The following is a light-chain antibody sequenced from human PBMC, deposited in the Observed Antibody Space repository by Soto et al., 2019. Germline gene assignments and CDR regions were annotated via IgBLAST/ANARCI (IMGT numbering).Light chain of an antibody. Sequence: DIQMTQSPSSVSVSVGDRVTITCRASRGIGSWLAWYQQKPGKAPNLLIYSASSLQSGVLPRFSGSGSGTDFTLTISSLQPEDFATYYCQQGNSFPFTFGQGTRLEIE. J-gene: IGKJ5*01. CDR1: RGIGSW. CDR3: QQGNSFPFT. CDR2: SAS. V-gene: IGKV1-12*01.